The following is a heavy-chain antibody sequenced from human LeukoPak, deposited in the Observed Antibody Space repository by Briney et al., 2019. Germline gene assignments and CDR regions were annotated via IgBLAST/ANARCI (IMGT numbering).Heavy chain of an antibody. CDR1: GGSFSGFY. D-gene: IGHD1-1*01. V-gene: IGHV4-34*01. J-gene: IGHJ5*02. Sequence: SEALSLTCAVYGGSFSGFYWSWLRQPPGQGLEWIGEINHSGSTYYNPSLKSRISMSVDTSENQFSLRLRSVTAADTAMYYCARGGIVGTTNNWFDPWGQATLVTVSS. CDR2: INHSGST. CDR3: ARGGIVGTTNNWFDP.